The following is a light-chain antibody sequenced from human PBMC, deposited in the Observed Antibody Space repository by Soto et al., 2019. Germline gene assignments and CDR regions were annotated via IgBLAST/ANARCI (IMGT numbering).Light chain of an antibody. CDR2: EVS. Sequence: QSALTQSPSASGSPGQSVTISCTGTSSDVGNYKYVSWYQQHPGKAPKLMIYEVSKRPSGVPDRFSGSKSGNTASLTVSGLQVEDEADYYCSSYAGSNLWVFGGGTKAHRP. J-gene: IGLJ3*02. CDR3: SSYAGSNLWV. V-gene: IGLV2-8*01. CDR1: SSDVGNYKY.